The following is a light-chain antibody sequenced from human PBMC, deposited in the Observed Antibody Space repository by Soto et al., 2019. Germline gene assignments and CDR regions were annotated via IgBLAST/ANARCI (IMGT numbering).Light chain of an antibody. Sequence: ILLTQTPATLSLSPGQRATLSCWASQSVKTYLMWYQHKPGQAPRLLIYDTSNRATGIPDRFSGSGSGTGFTLTISNLKPEDSAVYYCQQRGNSITFGGGTKVEI. CDR1: QSVKTY. J-gene: IGKJ4*02. V-gene: IGKV3-11*01. CDR3: QQRGNSIT. CDR2: DTS.